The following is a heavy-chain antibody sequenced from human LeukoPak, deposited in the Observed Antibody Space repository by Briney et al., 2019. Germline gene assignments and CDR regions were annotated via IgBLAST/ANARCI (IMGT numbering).Heavy chain of an antibody. J-gene: IGHJ4*02. D-gene: IGHD5-24*01. CDR3: AREGRWLRTNPYFDY. CDR2: IIPIFGTA. CDR1: GGTFSSYA. V-gene: IGHV1-69*05. Sequence: SVKVSCKASGGTFSSYAISRVRQAPGQGLEWMGGIIPIFGTANYAQKFQGRVTITTDESTSTAYMELSSLRSEDTAVYYCAREGRWLRTNPYFDYWGQGTLVTVSS.